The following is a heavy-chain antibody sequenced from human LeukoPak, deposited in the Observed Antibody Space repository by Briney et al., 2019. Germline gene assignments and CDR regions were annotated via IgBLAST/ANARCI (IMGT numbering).Heavy chain of an antibody. V-gene: IGHV3-74*01. D-gene: IGHD2-15*01. J-gene: IGHJ3*02. CDR1: GFSISNFW. CDR2: INSDGSST. CDR3: AKELRPNDN. Sequence: PGGSLRLSCAASGFSISNFWMHWVRQAPGKGLVWVSRINSDGSSTTYADSVKGRFTLSRDNSMDTLYLQMNSLRVEDTAVYYCAKELRPNDNWGQGTMVTVSS.